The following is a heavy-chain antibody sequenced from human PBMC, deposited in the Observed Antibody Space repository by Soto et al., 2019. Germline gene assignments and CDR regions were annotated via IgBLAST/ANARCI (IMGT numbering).Heavy chain of an antibody. V-gene: IGHV4-59*01. J-gene: IGHJ4*02. CDR1: GGSISSYY. D-gene: IGHD1-7*01. CDR2: ISYSGST. CDR3: ASSWNYGLDFDY. Sequence: ETLSLTCTVSGGSISSYYWSWIRQAPGKGLEWIGYISYSGSTNYNPSLKSRVTISLDTSKNQFSLRLSPVTAADTAVYYCASSWNYGLDFDYWGQGTLVTVSS.